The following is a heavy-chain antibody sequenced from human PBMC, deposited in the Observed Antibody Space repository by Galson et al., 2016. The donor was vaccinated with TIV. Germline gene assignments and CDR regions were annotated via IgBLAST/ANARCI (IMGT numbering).Heavy chain of an antibody. D-gene: IGHD1-26*01. CDR1: GFAVSYKH. Sequence: SLRLSCAASGFAVSYKHMIWVRQTPGKGLEWVSLIYSSDTTSYADSVRGRFTISRDNSRNTLFLEMNSLRVEDTAIYNCAREGRGAAYPNNFDHWGQGTLVTVSS. J-gene: IGHJ4*02. CDR2: IYSSDTT. V-gene: IGHV3-53*01. CDR3: AREGRGAAYPNNFDH.